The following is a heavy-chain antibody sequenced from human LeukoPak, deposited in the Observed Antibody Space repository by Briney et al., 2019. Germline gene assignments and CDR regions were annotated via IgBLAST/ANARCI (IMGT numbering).Heavy chain of an antibody. CDR2: INPNSGGT. D-gene: IGHD1-26*01. CDR3: ARGAGSGSYYGLNFAEYFQH. J-gene: IGHJ1*01. V-gene: IGHV1-2*02. Sequence: GASVKVSCKASGYTFTGYYMHWVRQAPGQGLEWMGWINPNSGGTNYAQKFQGRVTMTRDTSISTAYMELSRLRSDDTAVYYCARGAGSGSYYGLNFAEYFQHWGQGTLVTVSS. CDR1: GYTFTGYY.